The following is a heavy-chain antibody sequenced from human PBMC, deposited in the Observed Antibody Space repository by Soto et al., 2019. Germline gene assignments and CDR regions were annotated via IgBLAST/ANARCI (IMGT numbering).Heavy chain of an antibody. CDR3: ATGQVLDY. V-gene: IGHV3-15*01. J-gene: IGHJ4*02. CDR1: GFTFSNAW. Sequence: LRLSCAGSGFTFSNAWMNWVRQVPGKGLEWVGRVKSKADGGATDYAAPVKGRFTISRDDLKNTVYLQMNSLKTEDTAVYFCATGQVLDYWGLGTLVTVSS. CDR2: VKSKADGGAT.